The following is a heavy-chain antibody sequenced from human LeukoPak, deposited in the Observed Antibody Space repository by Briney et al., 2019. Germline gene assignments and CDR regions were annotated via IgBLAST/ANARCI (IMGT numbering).Heavy chain of an antibody. Sequence: SETLSLTCAVSGGSISSSNWWSWVRQPPGKGLEWIGEIYHSGSTNYNPSLKSRVTISVDKSKNQFSLKLSSVTAADTAVYYCARRSASYGSGSLLDYWGQGTLVTVSS. J-gene: IGHJ4*02. D-gene: IGHD3-10*01. CDR3: ARRSASYGSGSLLDY. CDR2: IYHSGST. V-gene: IGHV4-4*02. CDR1: GGSISSSNW.